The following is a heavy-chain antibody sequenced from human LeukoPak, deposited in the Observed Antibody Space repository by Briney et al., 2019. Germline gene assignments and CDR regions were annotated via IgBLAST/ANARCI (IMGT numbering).Heavy chain of an antibody. CDR2: IYPGDSGT. D-gene: IGHD3-22*01. J-gene: IGHJ4*02. CDR3: ARASHYYDSSGYYDY. Sequence: GESLKISCKGSGYSFTSYWIGWVRQMPGKGLEWMGIIYPGDSGTRYSPSFQGQVTISADKSISTAYLQWSSLKASDTAMYYCARASHYYDSSGYYDYWGQGTLVTVSS. V-gene: IGHV5-51*01. CDR1: GYSFTSYW.